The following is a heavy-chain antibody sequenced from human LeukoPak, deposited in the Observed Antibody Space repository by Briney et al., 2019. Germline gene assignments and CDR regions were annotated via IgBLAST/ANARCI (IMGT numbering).Heavy chain of an antibody. D-gene: IGHD2-15*01. CDR2: IYYSGST. CDR3: ASCSGGSCYWFDP. Sequence: SETLSLTCTVSGGSISSYYWSWIRQPPGKGLEWIGYIYYSGSTNYNPSLKSRVTISVDRSKNQFSLKLSSVTAADTAVYYCASCSGGSCYWFDPWGQGTLVTVSS. CDR1: GGSISSYY. V-gene: IGHV4-59*12. J-gene: IGHJ5*02.